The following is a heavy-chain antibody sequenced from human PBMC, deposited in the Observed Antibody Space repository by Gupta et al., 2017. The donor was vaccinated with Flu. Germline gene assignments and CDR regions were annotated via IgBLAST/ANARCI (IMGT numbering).Heavy chain of an antibody. Sequence: EVQLLESGGALVQPGGSLRLSCAASGLPFSDYAMNWVRQAPGKGLEWVSTVGAGGDRTYVVDSVMGRFTISRDNAKKTVYLHINRLTGEDTAVYDWAKYRSGNHELDYWGQGTLVTVSA. CDR2: VGAGGDRT. CDR1: GLPFSDYA. J-gene: IGHJ4*02. CDR3: AKYRSGNHELDY. D-gene: IGHD6-13*01. V-gene: IGHV3-23*01.